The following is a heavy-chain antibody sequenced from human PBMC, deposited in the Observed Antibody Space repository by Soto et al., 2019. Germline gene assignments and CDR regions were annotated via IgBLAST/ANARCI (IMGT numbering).Heavy chain of an antibody. CDR2: IYPGDSDV. Sequence: GESLKISCKVFGYNFPNYWIGWVRQMPGKGLEWMGIIYPGDSDVRYSPSFQGQVTISADKSINTAYLQWRSLKASDAAMYYCARRDGFKIDHWGQGTPVTVSS. CDR3: ARRDGFKIDH. J-gene: IGHJ4*02. V-gene: IGHV5-51*01. D-gene: IGHD5-12*01. CDR1: GYNFPNYW.